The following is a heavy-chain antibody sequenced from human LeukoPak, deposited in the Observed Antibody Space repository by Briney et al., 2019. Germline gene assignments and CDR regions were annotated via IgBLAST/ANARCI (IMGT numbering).Heavy chain of an antibody. J-gene: IGHJ4*02. CDR3: ARARIAVAGTGRTLRFDY. D-gene: IGHD6-19*01. V-gene: IGHV1-2*02. CDR2: INPNSGGT. Sequence: ASVKVSCKASGYTFTGYYMHWVRPAPGQGLEWMGWINPNSGGTNYAQKFQGRVTVTRDTSISTAYMELSRLRSDDTAVYYCARARIAVAGTGRTLRFDYWGQGTLVTVSS. CDR1: GYTFTGYY.